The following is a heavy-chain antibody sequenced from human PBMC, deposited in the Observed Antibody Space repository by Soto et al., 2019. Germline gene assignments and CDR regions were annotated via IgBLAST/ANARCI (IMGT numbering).Heavy chain of an antibody. CDR1: CYSFTSYW. Sequence: PGESLKISCNGSCYSFTSYWIGWVLHMPGKGLAWMGIIYPGDSDTRYSPSLQGQVTISADKSISTAYLQWSSLKASDTAMYYCARTGNGNYPESYYYYGMDVWGQGTTVTVSS. J-gene: IGHJ6*02. V-gene: IGHV5-51*01. D-gene: IGHD1-7*01. CDR2: IYPGDSDT. CDR3: ARTGNGNYPESYYYYGMDV.